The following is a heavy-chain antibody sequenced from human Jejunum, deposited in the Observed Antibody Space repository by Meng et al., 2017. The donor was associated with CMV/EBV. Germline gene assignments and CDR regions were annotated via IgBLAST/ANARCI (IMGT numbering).Heavy chain of an antibody. CDR3: ARVAGWHFDY. Sequence: NVSRQASGYSFAIYGIHWVRQAPGQGLEWMGWVSPGYGKTKYSQNFQGRVTITRDTSATTVHMELRSLRSDDTALYYCARVAGWHFDYWGQGTLVTVSS. V-gene: IGHV1-3*01. J-gene: IGHJ4*02. CDR2: VSPGYGKT. D-gene: IGHD6-19*01. CDR1: GYSFAIYG.